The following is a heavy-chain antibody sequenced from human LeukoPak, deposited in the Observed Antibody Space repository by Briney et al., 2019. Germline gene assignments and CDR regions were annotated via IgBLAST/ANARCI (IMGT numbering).Heavy chain of an antibody. D-gene: IGHD6-6*01. Sequence: GASVKVSCKASGYTFTGYHIHWVRQAPGQGLEWMGRINPNSGDTNYAQKFQGRVTMTRNTSISTAYMELSSLRSEDTAVYYCARSSSSSFYYYYYGMDVWGQGTTVTVSS. CDR3: ARSSSSSFYYYYYGMDV. CDR1: GYTFTGYH. J-gene: IGHJ6*02. V-gene: IGHV1-2*06. CDR2: INPNSGDT.